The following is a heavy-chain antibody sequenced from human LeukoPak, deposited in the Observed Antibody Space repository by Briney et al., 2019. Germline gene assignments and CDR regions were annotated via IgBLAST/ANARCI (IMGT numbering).Heavy chain of an antibody. CDR3: ARVGVGYSSSWYGGVFDY. Sequence: PSETLSLTCTVSGGSISSYYWSWIRQPPGKGLEWIGYIYYSGSTNYNPSLKSRVTISVDTSKNQFSLRLTSVTAADTAVYYCARVGVGYSSSWYGGVFDYWGQGTLVTVSS. V-gene: IGHV4-59*08. CDR2: IYYSGST. J-gene: IGHJ4*02. D-gene: IGHD6-13*01. CDR1: GGSISSYY.